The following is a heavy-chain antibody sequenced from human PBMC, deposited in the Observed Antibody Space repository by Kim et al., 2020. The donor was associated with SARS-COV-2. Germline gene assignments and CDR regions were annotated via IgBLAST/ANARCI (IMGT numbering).Heavy chain of an antibody. CDR3: ARGRGYDYVWGSYTTVPLDS. V-gene: IGHV4-31*03. D-gene: IGHD3-16*01. Sequence: SETLSLTCTVSGGSISSGGYYWSWIRQHPGKGLEWIGYIYYSGSTYYNPSLKSRVTISVDTSKNQFSLKLSSVTAADTAVYYCARGRGYDYVWGSYTTVPLDSGGQGPLAT. J-gene: IGHJ4*02. CDR2: IYYSGST. CDR1: GGSISSGGYY.